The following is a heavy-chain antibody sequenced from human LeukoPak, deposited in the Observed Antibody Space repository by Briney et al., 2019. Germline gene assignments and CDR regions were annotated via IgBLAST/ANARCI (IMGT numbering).Heavy chain of an antibody. CDR2: IIPIFGTA. D-gene: IGHD6-19*01. Sequence: SVKVSCKASGGTFSSYAISWVRRAPGQGLEWMGRIIPIFGTANYAQKFQGRVTITTDESTSTAYMELSSLRSEDTAVYYCARDRSSGWYGDAFDIWGQGTMVTVSS. CDR3: ARDRSSGWYGDAFDI. V-gene: IGHV1-69*05. CDR1: GGTFSSYA. J-gene: IGHJ3*02.